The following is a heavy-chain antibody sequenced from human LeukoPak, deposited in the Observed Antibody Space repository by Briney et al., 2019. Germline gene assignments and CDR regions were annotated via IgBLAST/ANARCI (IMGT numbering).Heavy chain of an antibody. CDR1: GFTFSSYG. CDR3: AKEGYAYCDY. D-gene: IGHD5-18*01. V-gene: IGHV3-30*18. Sequence: PGGSLRLSCAASGFTFSSYGMHWVRQAPGKGLEWVAVISYDGSNKYYADSVKGRFTISRDNSKNTLYLQMNSLRAEDTAVYYCAKEGYAYCDYWGQGTLVTVSS. J-gene: IGHJ4*02. CDR2: ISYDGSNK.